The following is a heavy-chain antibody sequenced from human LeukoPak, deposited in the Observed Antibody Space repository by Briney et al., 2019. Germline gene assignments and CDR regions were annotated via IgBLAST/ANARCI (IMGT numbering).Heavy chain of an antibody. CDR1: GGSISSYY. CDR2: IYYSGST. J-gene: IGHJ5*02. V-gene: IGHV4-59*08. CDR3: ARRPTPPSPFDP. D-gene: IGHD2-15*01. Sequence: SETLSLTCTASGGSISSYYWSWIRQPPGKGLEWIGYIYYSGSTNYNPSLKSRVTISVDTSKNQFSLKLSSVTAADTAVYYCARRPTPPSPFDPWGQGTLVTVSS.